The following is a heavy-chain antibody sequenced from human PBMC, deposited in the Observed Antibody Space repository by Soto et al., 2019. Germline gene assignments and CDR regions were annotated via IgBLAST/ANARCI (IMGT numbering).Heavy chain of an antibody. CDR1: GYTFDDYP. J-gene: IGHJ4*02. D-gene: IGHD3-22*01. Sequence: ASVKVSCKASGYTFDDYPMHWVRQAPGQRLEWMGWISAGKGDTKYSQQFQDRITITRDTSATTAYMELSSLRSEDTATYYCARDYYDGSGYTYFDYWGQGTLVTVSS. V-gene: IGHV1-3*01. CDR2: ISAGKGDT. CDR3: ARDYYDGSGYTYFDY.